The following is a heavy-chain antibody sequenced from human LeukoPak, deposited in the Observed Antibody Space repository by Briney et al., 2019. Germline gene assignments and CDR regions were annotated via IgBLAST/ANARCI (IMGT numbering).Heavy chain of an antibody. V-gene: IGHV3-53*01. CDR3: ARGWGSFEN. Sequence: PGGSLRLSCAASGFSVITDYMTWVRQAPGKGLEWVSTLYSGGNTYYADSVKGRFTVSRDNSKNTLFLEMSSLRAEDTAVYFCARGWGSFENWGQGTLVAVSS. CDR2: LYSGGNT. D-gene: IGHD7-27*01. J-gene: IGHJ4*02. CDR1: GFSVITDY.